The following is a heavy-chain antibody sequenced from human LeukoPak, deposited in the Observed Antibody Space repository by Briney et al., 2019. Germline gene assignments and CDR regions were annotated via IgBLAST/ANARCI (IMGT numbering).Heavy chain of an antibody. D-gene: IGHD4-17*01. CDR1: GFTFSSYG. J-gene: IGHJ4*02. Sequence: QPGGSLRLSCAASGFTFSSYGMHWVRQAPGKGLEWVAVISYDGSNKYYADSVKGRFTISRDNSKNTLYLQMGSLRAEDMAVYYCARARDYGDYDLPFDYWGQGTLVTVSS. CDR3: ARARDYGDYDLPFDY. CDR2: ISYDGSNK. V-gene: IGHV3-30*03.